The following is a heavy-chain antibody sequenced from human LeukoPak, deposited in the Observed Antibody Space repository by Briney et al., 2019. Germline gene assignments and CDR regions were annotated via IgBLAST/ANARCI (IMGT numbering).Heavy chain of an antibody. J-gene: IGHJ5*02. CDR3: ARRCSSTSCYDWFDP. CDR2: INHSGST. Sequence: SETLSLTCAVYGGXFSGYYCSWIRQPPGKGLEWIGEINHSGSTNYNPSLKSRVTISVDTSKNQFSLKLSSVTAADTAVYYCARRCSSTSCYDWFDPWGQGTLVTVSS. CDR1: GGXFSGYY. V-gene: IGHV4-34*01. D-gene: IGHD2-2*01.